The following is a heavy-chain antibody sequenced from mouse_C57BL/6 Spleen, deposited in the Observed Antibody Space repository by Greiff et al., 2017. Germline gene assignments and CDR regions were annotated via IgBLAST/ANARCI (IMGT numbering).Heavy chain of an antibody. D-gene: IGHD1-1*01. CDR1: GYTFTSYW. J-gene: IGHJ4*01. CDR2: IHPNSGST. CDR3: ARGSSYDYAMDY. V-gene: IGHV1-64*01. Sequence: QVQLQQPGAELVKPGASVKLSCKASGYTFTSYWMHWVKQRPGQGLEWIGMIHPNSGSTNYNEKFKSKATLTVDKSSSTAYMQLSSLTSEDSAVYYCARGSSYDYAMDYWGQGTSVTVSS.